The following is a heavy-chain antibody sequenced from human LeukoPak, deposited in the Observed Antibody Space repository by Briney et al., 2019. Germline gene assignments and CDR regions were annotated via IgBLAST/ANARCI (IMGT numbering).Heavy chain of an antibody. CDR3: ARDAQYYDFWSGYSGDYYYYYMDV. V-gene: IGHV3-66*01. CDR2: IYGGGGT. Sequence: GGSLRLSCAASGFSFSSYGIHWVRQAPGKGLEWVSVIYGGGGTYYADSAKDRFTISRDNSKNTLYLQMNSLRAEDTAVYYCARDAQYYDFWSGYSGDYYYYYMDVWGKGTTVTVSS. D-gene: IGHD3-3*01. J-gene: IGHJ6*03. CDR1: GFSFSSYG.